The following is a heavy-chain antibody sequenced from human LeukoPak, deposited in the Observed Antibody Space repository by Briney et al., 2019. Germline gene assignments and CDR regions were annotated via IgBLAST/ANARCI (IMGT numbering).Heavy chain of an antibody. J-gene: IGHJ3*02. Sequence: TSETLSLTCTVSGGSISSGGYYWSWIRQPPGKGLEWIGYIYYSGSTYYNPSLKSRVTISVDTSKNQFSLKLSSVTAADTAVYYCARDRYSGYDGFGAFDIWGQGTMVTVSS. CDR2: IYYSGST. CDR1: GGSISSGGYY. D-gene: IGHD5-12*01. V-gene: IGHV4-31*03. CDR3: ARDRYSGYDGFGAFDI.